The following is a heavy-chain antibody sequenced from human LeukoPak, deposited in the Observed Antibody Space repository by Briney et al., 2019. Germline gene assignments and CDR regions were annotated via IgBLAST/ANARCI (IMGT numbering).Heavy chain of an antibody. D-gene: IGHD3-22*01. CDR2: IYYSGST. CDR1: GASLSSYY. Sequence: SETLSLTCTVSGASLSSYYWSWIRQPPGKGLEWIGYIYYSGSTNYNPALKSRVTISEDTSKNQISLKLSSVTAADTAVYYCARVRGYYDSSGYDYWGQGTLVTVSS. J-gene: IGHJ4*02. CDR3: ARVRGYYDSSGYDY. V-gene: IGHV4-59*01.